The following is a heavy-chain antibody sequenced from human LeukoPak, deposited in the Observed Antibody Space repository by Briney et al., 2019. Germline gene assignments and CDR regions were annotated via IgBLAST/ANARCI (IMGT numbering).Heavy chain of an antibody. CDR1: GFIFSSYG. V-gene: IGHV3-30*03. D-gene: IGHD3-3*01. J-gene: IGHJ5*02. Sequence: GGSLRLSCAASGFIFSSYGMHWVRPAPGKGLEGVAVISYDGRNKYYADSVKGRLTISRDNSKNTLYLQMNSLRAEDTAVYYCARDILLYYDFWSGYSGYNWFDRWSQGTLVTVSS. CDR3: ARDILLYYDFWSGYSGYNWFDR. CDR2: ISYDGRNK.